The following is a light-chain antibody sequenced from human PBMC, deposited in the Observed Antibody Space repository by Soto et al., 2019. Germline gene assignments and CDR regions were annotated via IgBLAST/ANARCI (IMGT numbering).Light chain of an antibody. V-gene: IGKV1-39*01. J-gene: IGKJ3*01. CDR2: PAS. Sequence: DFKITQPPSSRSPSLGDKVTITCRAIKTISTYLNWYQQKPGKAPKLLIYPASTLQSGVPSRFSGSGSGTDFTLTISSLQPEDFATYYCQQSYSTPFTFGPGTKVDIK. CDR3: QQSYSTPFT. CDR1: KTISTY.